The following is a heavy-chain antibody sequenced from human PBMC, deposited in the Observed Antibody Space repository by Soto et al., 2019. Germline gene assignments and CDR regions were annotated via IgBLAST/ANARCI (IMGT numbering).Heavy chain of an antibody. Sequence: QVQLVQSGAEVKKPGASVKVSCKGLGYNFIKYGINWVRQAPGQGLEWMGWISPYSGYTHSAQKFQGRLTLTTDTAATTAYMELRSLRSADTALYYCTREAFVVIPAAQPSHFDSWGQGTLVTVSS. D-gene: IGHD2-2*01. CDR3: TREAFVVIPAAQPSHFDS. J-gene: IGHJ4*02. CDR1: GYNFIKYG. V-gene: IGHV1-18*01. CDR2: ISPYSGYT.